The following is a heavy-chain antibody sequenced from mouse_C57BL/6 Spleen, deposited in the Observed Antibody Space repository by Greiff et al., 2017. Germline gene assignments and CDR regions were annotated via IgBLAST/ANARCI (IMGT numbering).Heavy chain of an antibody. V-gene: IGHV1-39*01. CDR3: ARAGYYGSYWHFDV. Sequence: EVKLMESGPELVKPGASVKISCKASGYSLTDYNMNWVKQSNGKSLEWIGVINPNYGTTSYNQKFKGKATLTVDQSSSTAYMQLNSLTSEDSAVYYCARAGYYGSYWHFDVWGTGTPVTVSS. D-gene: IGHD1-1*01. J-gene: IGHJ1*03. CDR2: INPNYGTT. CDR1: GYSLTDYN.